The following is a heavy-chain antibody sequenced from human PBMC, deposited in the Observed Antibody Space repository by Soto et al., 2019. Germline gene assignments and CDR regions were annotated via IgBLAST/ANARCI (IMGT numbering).Heavy chain of an antibody. V-gene: IGHV5-10-1*01. CDR3: ARWALGYCSSTSCYWEDYYYYGMDV. CDR1: GYSFTSYW. D-gene: IGHD2-2*01. J-gene: IGHJ6*02. CDR2: IDPSDSYT. Sequence: GESLKISCKGSGYSFTSYWISWVRQMPGKGLEWMGRIDPSDSYTNYSPSFQGHVTISADKSISTACLQWSSLKASDTAMYYCARWALGYCSSTSCYWEDYYYYGMDVWGQGTTVTVSS.